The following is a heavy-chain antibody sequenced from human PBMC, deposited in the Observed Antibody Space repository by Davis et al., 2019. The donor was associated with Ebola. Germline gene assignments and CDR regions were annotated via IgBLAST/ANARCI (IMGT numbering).Heavy chain of an antibody. J-gene: IGHJ6*02. Sequence: SETLSLTCAVYGGSFSGYYWSWIRQPPGKGLEWIGEINHSGSTNYNPSLKSRVTISVDTSKNQFSLKLSSVTAADTAVYYCARVALIYYYYGMDVWGQGTLVTVSS. CDR1: GGSFSGYY. CDR3: ARVALIYYYYGMDV. V-gene: IGHV4-34*01. CDR2: INHSGST. D-gene: IGHD2-8*01.